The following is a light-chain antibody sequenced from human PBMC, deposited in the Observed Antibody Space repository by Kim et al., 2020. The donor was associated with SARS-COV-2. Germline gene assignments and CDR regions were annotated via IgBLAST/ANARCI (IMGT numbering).Light chain of an antibody. J-gene: IGKJ1*01. CDR1: QSVSSNY. CDR2: GAS. Sequence: EIVLTQSPGTLSLSPGERATLSCRASQSVSSNYLAWYQQKPGQAPRLLIYGASSRATGIPDRFSGSGSGTDFTLTLTRLEPEDFAVYYCQQYSSSPATFGQGTKVDIK. V-gene: IGKV3-20*01. CDR3: QQYSSSPAT.